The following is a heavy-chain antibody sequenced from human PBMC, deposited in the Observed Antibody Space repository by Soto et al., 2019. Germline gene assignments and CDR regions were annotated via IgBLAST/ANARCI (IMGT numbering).Heavy chain of an antibody. V-gene: IGHV4-31*03. Sequence: SETLSLTCTVFGGSVSSGSYHWSWIRQHPGKGLEWIGYIHYGGSPYYNPSLKSRVTMSIDTSKNQFSLNLSSVTAADTAVYFCARVPFGDYQLLSYFDYWGQGTLVTVSS. CDR2: IHYGGSP. D-gene: IGHD3-10*01. CDR3: ARVPFGDYQLLSYFDY. J-gene: IGHJ4*02. CDR1: GGSVSSGSYH.